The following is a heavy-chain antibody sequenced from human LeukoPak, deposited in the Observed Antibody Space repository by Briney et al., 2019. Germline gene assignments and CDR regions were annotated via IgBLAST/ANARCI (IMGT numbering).Heavy chain of an antibody. CDR1: GFTFSNFA. CDR2: ISGSGGTT. Sequence: GGSLRLSCAVSGFTFSNFAMSWVRQAPGKGLEWVSGISGSGGTTNYADSVKGRFTISRDNSKNTLSLQMNSLRAEDTAVYYCARDAGGAWPFDYWGQGTRVIVSS. V-gene: IGHV3-23*01. D-gene: IGHD4-17*01. J-gene: IGHJ4*02. CDR3: ARDAGGAWPFDY.